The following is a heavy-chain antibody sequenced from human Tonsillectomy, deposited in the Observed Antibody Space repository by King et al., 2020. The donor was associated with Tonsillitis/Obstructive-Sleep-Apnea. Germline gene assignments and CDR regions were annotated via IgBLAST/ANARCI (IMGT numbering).Heavy chain of an antibody. Sequence: VQLVESGGGLVKPGRSLRLSCTASGFTFGDYAMSWFRQAPGKGLEWVGFIRSKAYGGTTEYAASVTGRFTISRDDSKSIPYLQMNSLKTEDTAVYYCTRAIVVVPAASLRWFDPWGQGTLVTVSS. CDR3: TRAIVVVPAASLRWFDP. D-gene: IGHD2-2*01. CDR1: GFTFGDYA. J-gene: IGHJ5*02. V-gene: IGHV3-49*05. CDR2: IRSKAYGGTT.